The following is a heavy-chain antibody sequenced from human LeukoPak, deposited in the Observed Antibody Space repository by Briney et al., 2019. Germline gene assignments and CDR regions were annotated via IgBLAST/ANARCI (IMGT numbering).Heavy chain of an antibody. D-gene: IGHD2-2*01. CDR1: GFTFRNYG. CDR2: ISGSGGST. CDR3: ARGSTRVYYYYMDV. J-gene: IGHJ6*03. V-gene: IGHV3-23*01. Sequence: GGTLRLSCAASGFTFRNYGMSWVRQAPGKGLEWVSAISGSGGSTYNADSVKGRFTISRDNSKNTLYLQMNSLRAEDTAVYYCARGSTRVYYYYMDVWGKGTTVTVSS.